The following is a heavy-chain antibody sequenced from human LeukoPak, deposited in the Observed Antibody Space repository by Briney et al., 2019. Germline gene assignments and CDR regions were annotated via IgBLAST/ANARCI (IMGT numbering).Heavy chain of an antibody. V-gene: IGHV3-15*07. D-gene: IGHD2-15*01. CDR2: IKSKADGGTT. CDR1: GFTFNNAW. J-gene: IGHJ6*02. Sequence: GGSLRLSCAASGFTFNNAWMNWVRQAPGKGLEWVGRIKSKADGGTTDCAAPVKGRFTISRDDSKNTLYLQMNSLKTEDTAVYYCSTDGYCSGGSCNSNYYYGMDAWGQGTTVTVSS. CDR3: STDGYCSGGSCNSNYYYGMDA.